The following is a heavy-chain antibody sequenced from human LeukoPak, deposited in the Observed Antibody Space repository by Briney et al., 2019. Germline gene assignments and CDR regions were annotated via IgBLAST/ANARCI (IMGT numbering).Heavy chain of an antibody. D-gene: IGHD3-9*01. V-gene: IGHV1-8*03. CDR2: MNPNSGNT. J-gene: IGHJ3*02. CDR3: ARAKLDYDILTGGAAFDI. Sequence: ASVKVSCKASGYTFTSYDINWVRQATGQGLEWMGWMNPNSGNTGYAQKFQGRVTITRNTSISTAYMELSSLRSEDTAVYYCARAKLDYDILTGGAAFDIWGQGTMVTVSS. CDR1: GYTFTSYD.